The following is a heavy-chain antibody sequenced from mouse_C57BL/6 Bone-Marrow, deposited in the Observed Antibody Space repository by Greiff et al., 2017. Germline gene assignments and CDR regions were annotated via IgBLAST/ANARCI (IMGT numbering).Heavy chain of an antibody. D-gene: IGHD1-1*01. J-gene: IGHJ1*03. Sequence: VQLKQSGAELVKPGASVKLSCTASGFNIKDYYMHWVKQRTEQGLEWIGRIDPEDGETKYAPKFQGKATIKADTSSNTAYLQLSSLTAEDTAVYYCARGITAVVATQYFDVWGTGTTVTVSS. CDR1: GFNIKDYY. CDR2: IDPEDGET. V-gene: IGHV14-2*01. CDR3: ARGITAVVATQYFDV.